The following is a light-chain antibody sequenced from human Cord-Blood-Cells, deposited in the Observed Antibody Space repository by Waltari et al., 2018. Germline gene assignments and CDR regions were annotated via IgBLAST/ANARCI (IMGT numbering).Light chain of an antibody. CDR2: DVS. J-gene: IGLJ3*02. V-gene: IGLV2-14*03. Sequence: QSALPQPASVSGSPGQPITIPCTGTSSDVGGYNYVSWYQQHPGKAPKLMIYDVSNRPSGVSNRFSGSKSGNTASLTISGLQAEDEADYYCSSYTSSSTWVFGGGTKLTVL. CDR1: SSDVGGYNY. CDR3: SSYTSSSTWV.